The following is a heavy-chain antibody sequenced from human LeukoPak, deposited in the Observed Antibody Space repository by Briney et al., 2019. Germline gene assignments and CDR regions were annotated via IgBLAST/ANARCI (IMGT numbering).Heavy chain of an antibody. CDR2: IIPIFGTA. J-gene: IGHJ3*02. CDR3: AXXXXXXXXAXXXFXX. Sequence: GASVKVSCKASGGTFSSYAISWVRQAPGQGLEWMGGIIPIFGTANYAQKFQGRVTITTDESTSTAYMELSSLRSEDTAVYYCAXXXXXXXXAXXXFXXWGXGTMV. V-gene: IGHV1-69*05. CDR1: GGTFSSYA.